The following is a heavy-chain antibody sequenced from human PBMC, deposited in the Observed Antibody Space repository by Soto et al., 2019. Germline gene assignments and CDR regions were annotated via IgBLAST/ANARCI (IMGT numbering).Heavy chain of an antibody. D-gene: IGHD5-12*01. Sequence: QVQLVQSGAEVKKLGSSVKVSCKASGGTFSSYAISWVRQAPGQGLAWMGGIIPIFGTANYGQKFQGRLXIXAXEXXSTAYMELSSLRSEDTAVYYCASSVAKYYYYGMDVWGQGTTVTVSS. CDR3: ASSVAKYYYYGMDV. CDR2: IIPIFGTA. CDR1: GGTFSSYA. V-gene: IGHV1-69*12. J-gene: IGHJ6*02.